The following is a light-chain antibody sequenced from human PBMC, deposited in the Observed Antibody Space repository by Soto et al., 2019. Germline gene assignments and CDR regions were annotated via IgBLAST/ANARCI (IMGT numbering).Light chain of an antibody. CDR2: GSS. V-gene: IGKV3-20*01. CDR1: QSVSSNY. Sequence: EIVLTQSPGTLSLSPGERATLSCRASQSVSSNYLAWYQQKAGQAPRLLIYGSSSRATGIPDRFSGNGSGTDFTLAISRLEPEDFAVYFCQQYGSSPGLFTFGPGSKVDFK. CDR3: QQYGSSPGLFT. J-gene: IGKJ3*01.